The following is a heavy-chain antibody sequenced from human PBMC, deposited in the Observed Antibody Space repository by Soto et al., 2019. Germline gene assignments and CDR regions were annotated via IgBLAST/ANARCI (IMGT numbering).Heavy chain of an antibody. Sequence: GGSLRLSCAASGFTFSSYGMHWVRQAPGKGLEWVAVISYDGSNKYYADSVKGRFTISRDNSKNTLYLQMNSLRAEDTAVYYCSKVQAIFSCYHFYYYYYGMDVWGQGSTVIGSS. J-gene: IGHJ6*02. CDR1: GFTFSSYG. D-gene: IGHD2-2*01. V-gene: IGHV3-30*18. CDR3: SKVQAIFSCYHFYYYYYGMDV. CDR2: ISYDGSNK.